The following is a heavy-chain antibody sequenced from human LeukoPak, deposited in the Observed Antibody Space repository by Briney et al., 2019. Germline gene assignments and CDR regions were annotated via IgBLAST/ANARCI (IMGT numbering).Heavy chain of an antibody. CDR2: ISSSGSTI. CDR1: GFTFSSYE. V-gene: IGHV3-48*03. D-gene: IGHD3-10*01. CDR3: ARVDQLWFGFDY. Sequence: GGSLRLSCAASGFTFSSYEMNWVRQAPGKGLEWVSYISSSGSTIYYADSVKGRFTISRDNAKNSLYLQMNSLRAEDTAVYYCARVDQLWFGFDYWGQGTLVTVSS. J-gene: IGHJ4*02.